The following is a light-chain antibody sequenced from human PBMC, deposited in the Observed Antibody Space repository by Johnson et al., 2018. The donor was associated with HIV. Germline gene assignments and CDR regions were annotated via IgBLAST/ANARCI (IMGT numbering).Light chain of an antibody. CDR1: SSNIRNNY. CDR2: DND. V-gene: IGLV1-51*02. Sequence: QSVLTQPPSVSAAPGQKVTISCSGTSSNIRNNYVSWYQHLPGAAPKLLIYDNDRRPSGVPDRFSGSKYGTSATLDITGLQSGDEADYYCGTWDASLSVNVFGPGTKVTVL. J-gene: IGLJ1*01. CDR3: GTWDASLSVNV.